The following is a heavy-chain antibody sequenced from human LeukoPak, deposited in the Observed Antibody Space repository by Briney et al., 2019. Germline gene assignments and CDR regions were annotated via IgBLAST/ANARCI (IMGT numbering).Heavy chain of an antibody. Sequence: GASVKVSCKASGYTFTSYYMHWVRQAPGQGLEWMGIINPSGGSTSYAQKSQGRVTRTRDTSTSTVYMELSSLRSEDTAVYYCARERGRLTGRTYAFDIWGQGTMVTVSS. CDR2: INPSGGST. D-gene: IGHD3-9*01. V-gene: IGHV1-46*01. J-gene: IGHJ3*02. CDR3: ARERGRLTGRTYAFDI. CDR1: GYTFTSYY.